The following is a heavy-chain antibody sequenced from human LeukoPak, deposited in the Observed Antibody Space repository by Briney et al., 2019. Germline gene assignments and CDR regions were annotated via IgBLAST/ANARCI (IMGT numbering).Heavy chain of an antibody. CDR3: ARDLRFFDY. J-gene: IGHJ4*02. CDR1: GGSTSSYH. D-gene: IGHD3-3*01. V-gene: IGHV4-59*01. Sequence: PSETLSLTCTVSGGSTSSYHLSWIRQPPGKGLEWIGYIYYSGSTNYNPSLKSRVTISVDTSKNQFSLKLSSVTAADTAVYHCARDLRFFDYWGQGTLVTVSS. CDR2: IYYSGST.